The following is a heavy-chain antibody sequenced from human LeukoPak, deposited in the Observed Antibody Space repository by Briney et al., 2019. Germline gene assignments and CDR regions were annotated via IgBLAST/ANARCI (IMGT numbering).Heavy chain of an antibody. J-gene: IGHJ6*03. CDR1: GGTFSSYA. CDR2: IIPIFGTA. Sequence: SVKVSCKASGGTFSSYAITWVRQAPGQGLEWMGGIIPIFGTANYAQKFQGRVTITADESTSTAYMALSSLRSEDTAVYYCAKAGYCSSTSCYYGYYYYMDVWGKGTTVTISS. D-gene: IGHD2-2*01. CDR3: AKAGYCSSTSCYYGYYYYMDV. V-gene: IGHV1-69*01.